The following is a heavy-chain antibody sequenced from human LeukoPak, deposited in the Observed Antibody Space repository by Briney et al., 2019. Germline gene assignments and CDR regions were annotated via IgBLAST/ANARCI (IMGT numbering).Heavy chain of an antibody. D-gene: IGHD6-13*01. V-gene: IGHV3-15*01. CDR1: GFTFSDAW. J-gene: IGHJ5*02. Sequence: PGGSLRLSCAASGFTFSDAWMNWVRQAPGKGLEWVGRIRTKSDGGATDYAAPVKGRFTISRDDSNNTLYLQMNSLRTEDTAVYYCTADGGAAGQFNSWGQETLVSVSS. CDR2: IRTKSDGGAT. CDR3: TADGGAAGQFNS.